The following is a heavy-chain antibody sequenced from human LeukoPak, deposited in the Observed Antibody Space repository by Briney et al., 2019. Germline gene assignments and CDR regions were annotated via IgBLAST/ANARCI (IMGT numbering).Heavy chain of an antibody. V-gene: IGHV3-21*01. D-gene: IGHD3-10*01. CDR1: GFIFSNSA. CDR2: INNDGSYI. CDR3: ARVKKVSGSGSYYNSYYMDV. Sequence: GGSLRLSCAASGFIFSNSAMNWVRQAPGKGLEWVSPINNDGSYIYYAGSVKGRFTISRDNAKNSLYLRLNSLRVEDTAVYYCARVKKVSGSGSYYNSYYMDVWGKGTTVTVSS. J-gene: IGHJ6*03.